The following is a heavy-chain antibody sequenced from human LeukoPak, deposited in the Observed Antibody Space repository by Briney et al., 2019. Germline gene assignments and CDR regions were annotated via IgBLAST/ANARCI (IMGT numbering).Heavy chain of an antibody. Sequence: SETLSLTCTVSGYSISSSSYYWGWIRQPPGKGLEWIGSIYYSGSTYYNPSLKSRVTISVDTSKNQFSLKLSSVTAADTAVYYCARLGYTYGLVNYWGQGTLVTVSS. CDR3: ARLGYTYGLVNY. D-gene: IGHD5-18*01. J-gene: IGHJ4*02. CDR1: GYSISSSSYY. V-gene: IGHV4-39*07. CDR2: IYYSGST.